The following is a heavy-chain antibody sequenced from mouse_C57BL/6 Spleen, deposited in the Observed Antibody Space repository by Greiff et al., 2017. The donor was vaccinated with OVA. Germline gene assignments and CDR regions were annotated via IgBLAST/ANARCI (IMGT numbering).Heavy chain of an antibody. J-gene: IGHJ3*01. CDR3: ARDYGYDKAWFAY. CDR2: IDPSDSET. V-gene: IGHV1-52*01. Sequence: VKLQQPGAELVRPGSSVKLSCKASGYTFTSYWMHWVKQRPIQGLEWIGNIDPSDSETHYNQKFKDKATLTVDKSSSTAYMQLSSLTSEDSAVYYCARDYGYDKAWFAYWGQGTLVTVSA. D-gene: IGHD2-2*01. CDR1: GYTFTSYW.